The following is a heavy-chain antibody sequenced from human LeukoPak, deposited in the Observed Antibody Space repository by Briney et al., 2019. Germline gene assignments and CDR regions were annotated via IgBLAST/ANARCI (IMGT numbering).Heavy chain of an antibody. D-gene: IGHD6-13*01. CDR1: GFTFSSYW. CDR3: TRGPSASSSSFGLDV. V-gene: IGHV3-74*01. Sequence: GGSLRLSCAASGFTFSSYWMHWVRQAPGKGLVWVSRIKSDGSTTTYADSVEGRFTISRDNAKNTLYLQMNSLTGEDTAVYYCTRGPSASSSSFGLDVWGQGTTVTVSS. J-gene: IGHJ6*02. CDR2: IKSDGSTT.